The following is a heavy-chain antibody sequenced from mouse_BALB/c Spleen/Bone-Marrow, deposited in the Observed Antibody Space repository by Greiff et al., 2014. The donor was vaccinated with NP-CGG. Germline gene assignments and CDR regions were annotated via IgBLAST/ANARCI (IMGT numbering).Heavy chain of an antibody. J-gene: IGHJ3*01. D-gene: IGHD2-4*01. V-gene: IGHV2-9*02. CDR1: GFSLTSYG. CDR2: IWAGGST. Sequence: VQLQQSGPGLVAPSQSLSITCTVSGFSLTSYGVHWVRQPPGKGLEWLGVIWAGGSTNYNSALMSRLSISEDNSKSQVFLKMNSLQTDDTAMYYCARDGDYDEGAWFAYWGQGTLVTVSA. CDR3: ARDGDYDEGAWFAY.